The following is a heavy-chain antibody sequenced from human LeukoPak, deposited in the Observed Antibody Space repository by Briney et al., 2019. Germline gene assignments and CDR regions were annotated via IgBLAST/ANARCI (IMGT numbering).Heavy chain of an antibody. D-gene: IGHD3-10*01. CDR3: ARASAISNYIFDF. CDR2: IDPSGDST. V-gene: IGHV1-46*01. Sequence: ASVKVSCKASGYTFTSYNLHWVRQAPGQGPEWMGMIDPSGDSTSCAQKFQGRLTVTTDTSTSTVYMELSSLRSEETAVYYCARASAISNYIFDFWGQGTLVTVSS. J-gene: IGHJ4*02. CDR1: GYTFTSYN.